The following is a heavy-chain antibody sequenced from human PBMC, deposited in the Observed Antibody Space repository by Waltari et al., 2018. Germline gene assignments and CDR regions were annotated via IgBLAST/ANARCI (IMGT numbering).Heavy chain of an antibody. CDR3: ARGQRIGGGDDAFDI. CDR2: INHSESA. CDR1: GGSFSGYY. Sequence: QVQLQQWGAGLLKPSETLSLTCAVYGGSFSGYYWSWIRQPPGKGLEWIGEINHSESANYNPSLRSRVTISVDKSKNQFSLKLSSVTAADTAVYYCARGQRIGGGDDAFDIWGQGTMVTVSS. V-gene: IGHV4-34*01. D-gene: IGHD3-10*01. J-gene: IGHJ3*02.